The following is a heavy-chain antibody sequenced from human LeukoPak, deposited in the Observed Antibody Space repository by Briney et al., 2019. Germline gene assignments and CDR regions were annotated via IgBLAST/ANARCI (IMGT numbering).Heavy chain of an antibody. CDR3: ARAKGSSLNDAFDI. D-gene: IGHD3-10*01. V-gene: IGHV3-21*01. CDR1: GFSFSYYS. CDR2: ISTSSSYI. J-gene: IGHJ3*02. Sequence: PGGSLRLSCAASGFSFSYYSMNWVRQAPGKGLEWVSSISTSSSYIYYADSVKGRFTISRDNAKNSLYLQMNSLRAEDTALYYCARAKGSSLNDAFDIWGQGTMVTVSS.